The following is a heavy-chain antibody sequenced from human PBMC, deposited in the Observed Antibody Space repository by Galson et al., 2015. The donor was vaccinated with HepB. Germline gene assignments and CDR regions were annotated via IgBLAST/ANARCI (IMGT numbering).Heavy chain of an antibody. CDR1: GFTFSDYY. CDR2: ISSSSSYT. V-gene: IGHV3-11*06. Sequence: SLRLSCAASGFTFSDYYMSWIRQAPGKGLEWVSYISSSSSYTNYADSVKGRFTISRDNAKNSLYLQMNSLRAEDTAVYYCAGSSYGGGIDYWGQGTLVTVSS. CDR3: AGSSYGGGIDY. J-gene: IGHJ4*02. D-gene: IGHD4-23*01.